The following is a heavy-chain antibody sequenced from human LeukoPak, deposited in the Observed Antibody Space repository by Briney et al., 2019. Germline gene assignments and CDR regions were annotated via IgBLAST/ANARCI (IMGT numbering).Heavy chain of an antibody. CDR2: INGDGSST. CDR1: GFTLRSYW. CDR3: ARGDGCTGDCYQDY. Sequence: PGGSLRLSCAASGFTLRSYWMHWVRQAPGKGLVWVSRINGDGSSTRYGDSVKGRFTISRDNAKNTLYLQMNSLRAEDTAVYYCARGDGCTGDCYQDYWGQGTLVTVSS. D-gene: IGHD2-21*02. J-gene: IGHJ4*02. V-gene: IGHV3-74*01.